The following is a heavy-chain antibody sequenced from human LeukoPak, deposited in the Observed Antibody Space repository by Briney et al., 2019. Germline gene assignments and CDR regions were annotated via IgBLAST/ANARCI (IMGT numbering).Heavy chain of an antibody. J-gene: IGHJ5*02. CDR2: IRYDGSNK. Sequence: GGSLRLSCAASGFTFSSYGMHWVRQAPGKGLEWVAFIRYDGSNKYYADSVKGRFTISRDNSKNTLYLQMNSLRAEDTAVYYCAKGVAGSAYSSSWYNWFDPWGQGTLVTVSS. CDR3: AKGVAGSAYSSSWYNWFDP. CDR1: GFTFSSYG. D-gene: IGHD6-13*01. V-gene: IGHV3-30*02.